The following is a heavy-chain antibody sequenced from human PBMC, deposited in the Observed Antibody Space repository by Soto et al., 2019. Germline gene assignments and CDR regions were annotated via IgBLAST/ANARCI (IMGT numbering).Heavy chain of an antibody. CDR2: IIPIFGTA. CDR1: GGTFSSYA. CDR3: ARGIMVYASNWFDP. V-gene: IGHV1-69*13. Sequence: SVKVSCKASGGTFSSYAISWVRQAPGQGLEWMGGIIPIFGTANYAQKFQGRVTITADESTSTAYMELSSLRSEDTVVYYCARGIMVYASNWFDPWGQGTLVTVSS. D-gene: IGHD2-8*01. J-gene: IGHJ5*02.